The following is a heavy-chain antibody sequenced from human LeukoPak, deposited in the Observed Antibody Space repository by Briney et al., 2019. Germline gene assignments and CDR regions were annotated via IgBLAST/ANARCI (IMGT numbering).Heavy chain of an antibody. D-gene: IGHD3-9*01. CDR1: GGSIISHDYY. Sequence: NPSETLSLTCTVSGGSIISHDYYWAWIRQPPGKGLEWIGSIFYSGTTYYNPSLKSRVTTSVDTSKSQFSLKLSSVTAADTAVYYCARHYYDILTGPEYYFDYWGQGTLVTVSS. CDR2: IFYSGTT. J-gene: IGHJ4*02. CDR3: ARHYYDILTGPEYYFDY. V-gene: IGHV4-39*01.